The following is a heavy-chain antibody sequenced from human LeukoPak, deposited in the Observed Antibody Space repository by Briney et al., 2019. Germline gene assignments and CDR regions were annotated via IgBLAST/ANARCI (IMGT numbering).Heavy chain of an antibody. J-gene: IGHJ4*02. CDR2: INPSGGST. CDR1: GYTFSRYY. V-gene: IGHV1-46*01. CDR3: AREGILPRFCSGYSYYLEY. Sequence: ASVKLSCNASGYTFSRYYMHWVRQAPGQGLEWMGIINPSGGSTSYAQKFQGRVTMTRDTSTSTVYMELSSLRSEDTAVYYCAREGILPRFCSGYSYYLEYWGQGALVTVSS. D-gene: IGHD3-3*01.